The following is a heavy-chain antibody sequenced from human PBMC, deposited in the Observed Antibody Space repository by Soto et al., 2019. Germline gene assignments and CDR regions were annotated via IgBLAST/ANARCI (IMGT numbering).Heavy chain of an antibody. J-gene: IGHJ4*02. Sequence: QVQLVESGGGVVQPGRSLRLSCVASGFSFNNYGMHWVRQAPGKGLEWVAVLWYDGRRKYYADSVKGRFTISRDNSRNTLYLQMNSLRPEDTAIYYCARGHSSSWYSVLEYWGRGTLVSVSS. D-gene: IGHD6-13*01. CDR1: GFSFNNYG. CDR3: ARGHSSSWYSVLEY. CDR2: LWYDGRRK. V-gene: IGHV3-33*01.